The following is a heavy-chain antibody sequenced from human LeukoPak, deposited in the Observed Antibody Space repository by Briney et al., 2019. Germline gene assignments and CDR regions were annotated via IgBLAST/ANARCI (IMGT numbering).Heavy chain of an antibody. D-gene: IGHD1-7*01. CDR3: ARDDITGTTFDY. V-gene: IGHV3-30*04. CDR1: GFTFSSYA. Sequence: GRSLRLSCAASGFTFSSYAMHWVRQAPGKGLEWVAVISYDGSNKYYADSVKGRFTISRDNSKNTLYLQMNSLRAEDTAVYYCARDDITGTTFDYWGQETLVTVSS. CDR2: ISYDGSNK. J-gene: IGHJ4*02.